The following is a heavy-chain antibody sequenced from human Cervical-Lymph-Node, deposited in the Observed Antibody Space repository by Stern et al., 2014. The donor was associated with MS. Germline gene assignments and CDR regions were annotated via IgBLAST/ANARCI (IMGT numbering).Heavy chain of an antibody. Sequence: QMQLVQSGAEVKKPGSSVKVSCKASGGTFSSYDITWVRQAPGQGLEWMGGIMPIFGTLNYAQKFQGRVSITADESTSTAYMELSSLRSEDTAVYYCARVPKYYYGSGSYGGFDYWGQGTLVTVSS. CDR2: IMPIFGTL. V-gene: IGHV1-69*01. J-gene: IGHJ4*02. D-gene: IGHD3-10*01. CDR1: GGTFSSYD. CDR3: ARVPKYYYGSGSYGGFDY.